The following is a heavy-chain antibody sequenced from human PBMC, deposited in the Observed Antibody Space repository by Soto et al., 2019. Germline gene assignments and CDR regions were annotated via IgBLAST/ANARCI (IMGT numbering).Heavy chain of an antibody. CDR1: GYTFTSFA. CDR2: INAGNGNT. CDR3: ETIGGTNYYYDMGV. V-gene: IGHV1-3*01. Sequence: QVPLVQSGAQVKKPGALVKVSCKASGYTFTSFAMHWGRQAPGQRLEWMGWINAGNGNTKYSQKFQGRVTITRDTSGSTAYMELSSLSSEDTAVYYCETIGGTNYYYDMGVWGKGTTVTVSS. D-gene: IGHD3-16*01. J-gene: IGHJ6*03.